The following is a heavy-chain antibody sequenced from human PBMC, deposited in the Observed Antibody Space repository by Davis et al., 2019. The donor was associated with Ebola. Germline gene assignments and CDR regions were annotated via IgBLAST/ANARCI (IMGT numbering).Heavy chain of an antibody. CDR1: GGSFSGYY. J-gene: IGHJ4*02. CDR2: INHSGST. V-gene: IGHV4-34*01. CDR3: ARGRDYIWGSYRYVY. Sequence: SETLSLTCAVYGGSFSGYYWSWIRQPPGKGLEWIGEINHSGSTNYNPSLKSRVTISVDTSKNQFSLKLSSVTAADTAVYYCARGRDYIWGSYRYVYWGQGTLVTVSS. D-gene: IGHD3-16*02.